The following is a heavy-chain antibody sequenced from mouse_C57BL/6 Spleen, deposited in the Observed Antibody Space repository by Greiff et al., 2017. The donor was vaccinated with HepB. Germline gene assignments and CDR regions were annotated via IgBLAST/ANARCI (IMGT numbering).Heavy chain of an antibody. D-gene: IGHD2-3*01. V-gene: IGHV1-50*01. CDR3: ARSYDGWYFDV. CDR1: GYTFTSYW. Sequence: VQLQQPGAELVKPGASVKLSCKASGYTFTSYWMQWVKQRPGQGLEWIGEIDPSDSYTNYNQKFKGKATLTVDTSSSTAYMQLSSLTSEDSAVYYCARSYDGWYFDVWGTGTTVTVSS. J-gene: IGHJ1*03. CDR2: IDPSDSYT.